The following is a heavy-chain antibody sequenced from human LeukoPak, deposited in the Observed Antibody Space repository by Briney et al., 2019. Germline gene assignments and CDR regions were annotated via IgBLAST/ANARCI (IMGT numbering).Heavy chain of an antibody. CDR2: MNPNSGNT. D-gene: IGHD6-13*01. CDR1: GYTFRGYD. Sequence: ASVKVSCKASGYTFRGYDINWVRQATGQGLEWMGWMNPNSGNTGYAQKFQGRVTMTRSNSISTAYMELSSLRAEDTAVYYCAREDLGAAAGVYWGQGTLVTVSS. V-gene: IGHV1-8*01. J-gene: IGHJ4*02. CDR3: AREDLGAAAGVY.